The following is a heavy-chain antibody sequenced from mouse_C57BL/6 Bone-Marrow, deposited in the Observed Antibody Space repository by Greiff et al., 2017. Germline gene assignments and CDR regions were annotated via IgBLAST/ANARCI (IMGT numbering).Heavy chain of an antibody. CDR1: GYSITSGYY. CDR3: ARAAY. V-gene: IGHV3-6*01. Sequence: DVQLQESGPGLVKPSQSLSLTCSVTGYSITSGYYWNWIRQFPGNKLEWMGYISYDGSNNYNPSLKNRISITRDTSKNQFFLQLNAVTTEDTATCYCARAAYWGQGTLVTVSA. J-gene: IGHJ3*01. CDR2: ISYDGSN.